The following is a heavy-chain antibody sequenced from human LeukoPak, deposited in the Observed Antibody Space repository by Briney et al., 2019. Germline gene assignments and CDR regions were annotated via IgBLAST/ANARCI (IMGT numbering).Heavy chain of an antibody. CDR3: AREGGQLELRVAHYYYYMDV. V-gene: IGHV3-21*01. J-gene: IGHJ6*03. CDR1: GFTFSSYS. D-gene: IGHD1-7*01. CDR2: ISSSSSYI. Sequence: GGSLRLSCAASGFTFSSYSMNWVRQAPGKGLEWVSSISSSSSYIYYADSVKGRFTISRDNAKNSLYLQMNSLRAEDTAVYYCAREGGQLELRVAHYYYYMDVWGKGTTVTVSS.